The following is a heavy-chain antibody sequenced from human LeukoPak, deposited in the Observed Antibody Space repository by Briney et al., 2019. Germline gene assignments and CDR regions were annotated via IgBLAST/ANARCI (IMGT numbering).Heavy chain of an antibody. Sequence: GGSLRLSCAASGFTFDDYAMHWVRQAPGKGLEWVSGISWNSGSIGYADSVKGRFTISRDNAKNSLYLQMNSLRAEDTALYYCAKGYLNGIAVAFDYWGQGTLVTVSS. J-gene: IGHJ4*02. CDR1: GFTFDDYA. CDR2: ISWNSGSI. V-gene: IGHV3-9*01. CDR3: AKGYLNGIAVAFDY. D-gene: IGHD6-19*01.